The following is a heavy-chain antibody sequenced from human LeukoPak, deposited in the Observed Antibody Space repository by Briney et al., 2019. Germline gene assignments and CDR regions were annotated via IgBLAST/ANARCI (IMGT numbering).Heavy chain of an antibody. V-gene: IGHV3-30*02. D-gene: IGHD2-15*01. Sequence: GGSLRLSCAASGFTFSNYGMHWVRQAPGKGLDWVAFIRYDEKNYYADSVKGRFTISRDNSKNTLYLQMSSLRVEDTAIYYCAKERYRSGGNCYPDDNWGQGTLVTVSS. CDR2: IRYDEKN. CDR3: AKERYRSGGNCYPDDN. J-gene: IGHJ4*02. CDR1: GFTFSNYG.